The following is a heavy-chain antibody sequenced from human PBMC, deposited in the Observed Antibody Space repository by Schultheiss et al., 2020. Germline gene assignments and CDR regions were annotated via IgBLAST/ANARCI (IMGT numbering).Heavy chain of an antibody. Sequence: SGPTLVKPTQTLTLTCTFSGFSLSTSGVGVGWIRQPPGKALEWLALIYWDDDERYSPSLKSRLTISKDTSKSQVVLTMTNMDPVDTATYYCATYLRFLEWLPHRTVYFDYWGQGTLVTVSS. CDR1: GFSLSTSGVG. CDR2: IYWDDDE. V-gene: IGHV2-5*02. CDR3: ATYLRFLEWLPHRTVYFDY. D-gene: IGHD3-3*01. J-gene: IGHJ4*02.